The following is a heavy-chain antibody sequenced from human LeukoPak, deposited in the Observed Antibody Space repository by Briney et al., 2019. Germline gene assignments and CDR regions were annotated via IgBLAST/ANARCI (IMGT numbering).Heavy chain of an antibody. CDR2: IYYSGNT. J-gene: IGHJ4*02. CDR1: GGSIFSSNSY. CDR3: ASTPDYYDSSGYRSVGIDY. Sequence: SETLSLTCTVSGGSIFSSNSYWGWIRQPPGKGLEWIGSIYYSGNTYYNASLKSRVTISVDTSKNQFSLKLSSVTAADTAVYYCASTPDYYDSSGYRSVGIDYWGQGTLVTVSS. V-gene: IGHV4-39*01. D-gene: IGHD3-22*01.